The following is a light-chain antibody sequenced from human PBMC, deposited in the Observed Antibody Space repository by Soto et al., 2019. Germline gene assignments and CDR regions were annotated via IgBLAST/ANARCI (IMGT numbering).Light chain of an antibody. V-gene: IGKV1-9*01. CDR2: AAS. J-gene: IGKJ4*01. Sequence: DIQLTQSPSFLSASVGDRVTITCRASQGISSYLAWYQQKPGKAPKLLIYAASTLQSGVPSTFSGSGSGTEFTLTISSLQPEDFATYYCQQLNSYLPTFGGGTKVEIK. CDR1: QGISSY. CDR3: QQLNSYLPT.